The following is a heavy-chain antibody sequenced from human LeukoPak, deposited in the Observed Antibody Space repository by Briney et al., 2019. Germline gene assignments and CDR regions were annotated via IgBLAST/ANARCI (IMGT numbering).Heavy chain of an antibody. V-gene: IGHV4-59*01. CDR2: IYYSGST. CDR1: GGSISSYY. CDR3: ARVKAVAGKGWFDP. D-gene: IGHD6-19*01. J-gene: IGHJ5*02. Sequence: SETLSLTCTVSGGSISSYYWSWIRQPPGKGLEWIGYIYYSGSTNYNPSLKSRVTISVDTSKNQFSLKLSSVTAADTAVYYCARVKAVAGKGWFDPWGQGTLVTLSS.